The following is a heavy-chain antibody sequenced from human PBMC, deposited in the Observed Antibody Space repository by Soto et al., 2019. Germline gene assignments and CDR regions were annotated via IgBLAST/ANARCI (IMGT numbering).Heavy chain of an antibody. CDR3: AKGVYSNYFLFDY. CDR2: ISGSGGST. V-gene: IGHV3-23*01. D-gene: IGHD4-4*01. J-gene: IGHJ4*02. Sequence: GGSLRLSCAASGFTFSGYAMSWVRQAPGKGLEWVSAISGSGGSTYYADSVKGRFTISRDNSKNTLYLQMNSLRAEDTAVYYCAKGVYSNYFLFDYWGQGTLVTVSS. CDR1: GFTFSGYA.